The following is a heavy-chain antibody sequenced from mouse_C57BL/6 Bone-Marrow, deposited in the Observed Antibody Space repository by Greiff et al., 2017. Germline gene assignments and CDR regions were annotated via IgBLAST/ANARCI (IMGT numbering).Heavy chain of an antibody. CDR2: IYPGSGNT. Sequence: QVQLKESGAELVRPGASVKLSCKASGYTFTDYYINWVKQRPGQGLEWIARIYPGSGNTYYNEKFKGKATLTAEKSSSTAYMQLSSLTSEDSAVYFCARRGYGSFYYFDYWGQGTTLTVSS. CDR3: ARRGYGSFYYFDY. V-gene: IGHV1-76*01. D-gene: IGHD1-1*01. CDR1: GYTFTDYY. J-gene: IGHJ2*01.